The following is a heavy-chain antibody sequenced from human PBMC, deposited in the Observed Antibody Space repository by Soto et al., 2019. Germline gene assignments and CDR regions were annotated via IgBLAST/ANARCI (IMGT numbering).Heavy chain of an antibody. D-gene: IGHD2-15*01. CDR1: GYSFTNYW. CDR2: IYPGDSDA. Sequence: PGESLKISCKGSGYSFTNYWIGWVRQMPGKGLEWMGIIYPGDSDARYSPSFQGQVTISADKSTSTAYLHWSSLRASDTAVYYCTRRGYCSGGSCFSAAFGIWGQGTMVTVSS. V-gene: IGHV5-51*01. J-gene: IGHJ3*02. CDR3: TRRGYCSGGSCFSAAFGI.